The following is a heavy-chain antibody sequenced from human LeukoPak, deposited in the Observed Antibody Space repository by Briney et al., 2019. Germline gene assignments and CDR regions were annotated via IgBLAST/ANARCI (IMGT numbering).Heavy chain of an antibody. J-gene: IGHJ3*01. CDR1: GYTFTDFY. Sequence: ASVKVSCKASGYTFTDFYIHWVRQAPGQGLEWMAWINPNNGGTNYAQKFQGRVTLTRDTSISTAYMEVSGLKSDDTAVFYCARVRLYNWSYGDAFDFWGQGTMVTVSS. CDR2: INPNNGGT. CDR3: ARVRLYNWSYGDAFDF. D-gene: IGHD1-7*01. V-gene: IGHV1-2*02.